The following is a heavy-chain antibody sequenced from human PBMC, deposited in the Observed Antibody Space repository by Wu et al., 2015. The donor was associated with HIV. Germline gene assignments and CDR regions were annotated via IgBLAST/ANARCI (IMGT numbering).Heavy chain of an antibody. CDR3: ARVVYYYDARGLDS. CDR1: GYTFTDYY. J-gene: IGHJ4*02. CDR2: ISAHNGNT. Sequence: QVQLVQSGSEVKKSGASVNVSCKASGYTFTDYYLHWVRQAPGQGLEWMGWISAHNGNTNYAQKFQDRITITTDTSAKTAYLQLRSLKSDDTAIYYCARVVYYYDARGLDSWGQGTLVTVSS. D-gene: IGHD3-22*01. V-gene: IGHV1-18*01.